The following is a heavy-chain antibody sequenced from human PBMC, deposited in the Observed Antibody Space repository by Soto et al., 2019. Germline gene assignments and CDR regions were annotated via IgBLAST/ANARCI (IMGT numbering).Heavy chain of an antibody. D-gene: IGHD1-7*01. CDR2: IYYSGST. Sequence: KPSETLSLTCTVSGGSVSSGSYYWSWIRQPPGKGLEWIGYIYYSGSTNYNPSLKSRVTISVDTSKNQFSLKLSSVTAADTAVYYCAREGITGTTSGHFYYYYGMDVWGQGTTVTVSS. CDR3: AREGITGTTSGHFYYYYGMDV. V-gene: IGHV4-61*01. J-gene: IGHJ6*02. CDR1: GGSVSSGSYY.